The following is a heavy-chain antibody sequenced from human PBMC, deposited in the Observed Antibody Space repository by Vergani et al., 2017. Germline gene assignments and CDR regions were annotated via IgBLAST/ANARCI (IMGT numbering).Heavy chain of an antibody. D-gene: IGHD3-3*01. V-gene: IGHV3-9*01. CDR1: GFTFDDYA. Sequence: EVQLVESGGGLVQPGRSLRLSCAASGFTFDDYAMHWVRQAPGKGLEWVSGISWNSGSIGYADSVKGRFTISRDNAKNSLYLQMNSLRAEDTALYYCAKEHYDLWSRDPNRSPFDIWGRGTLVTVSS. CDR3: AKEHYDLWSRDPNRSPFDI. J-gene: IGHJ2*01. CDR2: ISWNSGSI.